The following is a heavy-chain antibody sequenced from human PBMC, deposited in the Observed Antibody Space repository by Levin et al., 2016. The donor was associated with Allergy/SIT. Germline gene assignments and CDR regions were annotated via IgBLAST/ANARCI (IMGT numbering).Heavy chain of an antibody. V-gene: IGHV1-69*01. D-gene: IGHD1-14*01. Sequence: WVRQAPGQGLEWMGGIIPIFGTANYAQKFQGRVTITADESTSTAYMELSSLRSEDTAVYYCARDITGGDAFDIWGQGTMVTVSS. CDR2: IIPIFGTA. CDR3: ARDITGGDAFDI. J-gene: IGHJ3*02.